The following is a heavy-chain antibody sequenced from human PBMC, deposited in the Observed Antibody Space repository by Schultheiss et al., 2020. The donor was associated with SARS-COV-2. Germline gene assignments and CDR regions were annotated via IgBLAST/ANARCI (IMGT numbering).Heavy chain of an antibody. V-gene: IGHV3-30*03. CDR2: ISYDGSNK. Sequence: GGSLRLSCVASGFIFSGFSMNWVRQAPGKGLEWVAVISYDGSNKYYADSVKGRFTISRDNSKNTLYLQMNSLRAEDTAVYYCARDLGQLLWFEPTSGAGDVWGQGTTVTVSS. D-gene: IGHD3-10*01. CDR3: ARDLGQLLWFEPTSGAGDV. J-gene: IGHJ6*02. CDR1: GFIFSGFS.